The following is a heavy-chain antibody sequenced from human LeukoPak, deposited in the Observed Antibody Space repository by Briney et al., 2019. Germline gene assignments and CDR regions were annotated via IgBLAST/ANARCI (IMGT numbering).Heavy chain of an antibody. CDR1: GYTFTSYG. V-gene: IGHV1-18*01. CDR3: ARRAYYDSSGYYLDY. CDR2: ISAYNGNT. J-gene: IGHJ4*02. D-gene: IGHD3-22*01. Sequence: PGAPVKVSCKASGYTFTSYGISWVRQAPGQGLEWMGWISAYNGNTNYAQKLQGRVTMTTDTSTSTAYMELRSLRSDDTAVYYCARRAYYDSSGYYLDYWGQGTLVTVSS.